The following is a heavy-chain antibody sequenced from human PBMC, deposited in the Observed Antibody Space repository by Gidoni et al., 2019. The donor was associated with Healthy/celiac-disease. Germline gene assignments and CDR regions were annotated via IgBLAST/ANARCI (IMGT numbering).Heavy chain of an antibody. V-gene: IGHV3-48*03. Sequence: EVQLVESGGGLVQHGGSLRRSCAASGVTFRSYEMNWVGQAPGKGLELVSYISSSGSTIYYADSVKGRFTISRDNAKNSLYLQMNSLRAEDTAVYYCARELLLWFGEQGDYWGQGTLVTVSS. D-gene: IGHD3-10*01. CDR1: GVTFRSYE. CDR2: ISSSGSTI. J-gene: IGHJ4*02. CDR3: ARELLLWFGEQGDY.